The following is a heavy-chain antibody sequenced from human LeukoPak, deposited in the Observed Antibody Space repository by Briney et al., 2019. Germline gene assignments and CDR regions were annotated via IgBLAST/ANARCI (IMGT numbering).Heavy chain of an antibody. CDR2: IYYSGST. D-gene: IGHD3-9*01. CDR1: GASISSSSYY. J-gene: IGHJ4*02. V-gene: IGHV4-39*01. Sequence: SETLSLTCTVSGASISSSSYYWAWIRQPPGKGLEWIGNIYYSGSTYYNPSLNSRVTISVDTSKNRFSLKLTSVTAADTAVFYCARLPQRSDILTSYANSFDYWGQGTLVTVSS. CDR3: ARLPQRSDILTSYANSFDY.